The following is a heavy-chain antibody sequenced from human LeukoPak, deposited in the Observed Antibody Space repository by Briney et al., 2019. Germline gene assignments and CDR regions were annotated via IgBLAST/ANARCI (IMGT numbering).Heavy chain of an antibody. Sequence: ASVKVSCKASGYTFTSYYMHWVRQAPGQGLEWMGIVNPSGGSTSYAQKFQGRVTMTRGTSTSTVYMELSSLRSEDTAVYYCAREVIFGVVPDAFDIWGQGTLVIVSS. D-gene: IGHD3-3*01. CDR3: AREVIFGVVPDAFDI. V-gene: IGHV1-46*01. CDR1: GYTFTSYY. J-gene: IGHJ3*02. CDR2: VNPSGGST.